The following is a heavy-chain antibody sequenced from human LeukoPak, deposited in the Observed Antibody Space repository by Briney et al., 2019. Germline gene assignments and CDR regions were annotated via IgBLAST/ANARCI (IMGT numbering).Heavy chain of an antibody. CDR2: IYYSGSI. V-gene: IGHV4-39*07. CDR3: ARGVYSYYAILTGYYFDY. D-gene: IGHD3-9*01. J-gene: IGHJ4*02. Sequence: SETLSLTCTVSGGSISSSSYYWGWIRQPPGKGLGWIGSIYYSGSIYYNPSLKSRVTISVDTSKNQFSLKLSSVTAADTAVYYCARGVYSYYAILTGYYFDYWGQGTLVTVSS. CDR1: GGSISSSSYY.